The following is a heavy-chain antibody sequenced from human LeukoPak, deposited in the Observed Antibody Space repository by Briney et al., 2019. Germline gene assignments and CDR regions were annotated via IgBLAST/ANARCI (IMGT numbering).Heavy chain of an antibody. CDR1: GGSISSSSYY. V-gene: IGHV4-39*01. D-gene: IGHD3-10*01. CDR3: ARKYYGSGSYYKGINFDY. J-gene: IGHJ4*02. Sequence: PSETLSLTCTVSGGSISSSSYYWGWIRQPPGKGLEWIGSIYYSGSTYYNPSLKSRVTISVDTSKNQFSLKLSSVPAADTAVYYCARKYYGSGSYYKGINFDYWGQGTLVTVSS. CDR2: IYYSGST.